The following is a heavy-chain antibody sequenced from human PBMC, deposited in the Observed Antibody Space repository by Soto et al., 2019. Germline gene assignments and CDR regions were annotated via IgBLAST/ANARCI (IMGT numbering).Heavy chain of an antibody. D-gene: IGHD2-2*02. V-gene: IGHV3-53*04. CDR1: GFTVSSNY. J-gene: IGHJ6*02. CDR2: IYSGGST. CDR3: ATDIVVVPAAIHSYGMDV. Sequence: GSLRLSCAASGFTVSSNYMSWVRQAPGKGLEWVSVIYSGGSTYYADSVKGRFTISRHNSKNTLYLQMNSLRAEDTAVYYCATDIVVVPAAIHSYGMDVWGQGTTVTVSS.